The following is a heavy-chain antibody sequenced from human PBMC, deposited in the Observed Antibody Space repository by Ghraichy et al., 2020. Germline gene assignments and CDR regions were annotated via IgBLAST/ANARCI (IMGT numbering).Heavy chain of an antibody. D-gene: IGHD3-22*01. V-gene: IGHV3-53*01. CDR3: ARDLYDSSGYYYSFEY. CDR1: GFTVSSNY. Sequence: GESLRLSCAASGFTVSSNYMSWVRQAPGKGLEWVSVIYRGGDTYYADSVKGRFTISRDNSKNTLYLQMNSLRAEDSAVYFCARDLYDSSGYYYSFEYWGQGTLVTVSS. J-gene: IGHJ4*02. CDR2: IYRGGDT.